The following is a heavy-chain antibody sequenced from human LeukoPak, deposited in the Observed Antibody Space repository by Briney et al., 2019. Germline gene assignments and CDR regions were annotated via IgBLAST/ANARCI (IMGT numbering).Heavy chain of an antibody. CDR3: AKGWAGRFDP. D-gene: IGHD3-10*01. CDR2: ISYDGSNK. V-gene: IGHV3-30*18. Sequence: GGSLRLSCAASGFTFSSYGMHWVRQAPVKGLEWVAVISYDGSNKYYADSVKGRFTISRDNSKNTLYLQMNSLRAEDTAVYYCAKGWAGRFDPWGQGTLVTVSS. CDR1: GFTFSSYG. J-gene: IGHJ5*02.